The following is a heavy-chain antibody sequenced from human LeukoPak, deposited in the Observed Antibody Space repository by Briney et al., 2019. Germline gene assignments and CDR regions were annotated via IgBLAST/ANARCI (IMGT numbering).Heavy chain of an antibody. CDR3: ARATYYYGSGSYFDY. D-gene: IGHD3-10*01. Sequence: PSETLSLTCTVSGGSISSYYWSWIRQPAGKGLEWIGRIYTSGSTNYNPSLKSRVTMSVDTSQNQFSLKLSSVTAADTAVYYCARATYYYGSGSYFDYWGQGTLVTVSS. CDR2: IYTSGST. J-gene: IGHJ4*02. CDR1: GGSISSYY. V-gene: IGHV4-4*07.